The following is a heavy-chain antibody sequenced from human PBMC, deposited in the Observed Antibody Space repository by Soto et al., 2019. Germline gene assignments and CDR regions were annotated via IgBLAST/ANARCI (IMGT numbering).Heavy chain of an antibody. D-gene: IGHD3-10*01. V-gene: IGHV3-48*02. Sequence: EVQLVESGGGLVQPGGSLRLSCAASGFTFNSYSMNWVRQAPGKGLEWVSYISSSSSTIYYADSVKGRFTISRDNAKNSLYLRINSLRDEDTAVYYCARAGYYGSGILLWGQGTLVTVSS. CDR1: GFTFNSYS. CDR3: ARAGYYGSGILL. J-gene: IGHJ4*02. CDR2: ISSSSSTI.